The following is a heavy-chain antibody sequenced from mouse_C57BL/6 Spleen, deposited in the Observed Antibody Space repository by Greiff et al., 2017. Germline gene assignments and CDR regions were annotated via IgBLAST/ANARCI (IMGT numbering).Heavy chain of an antibody. V-gene: IGHV1-54*01. CDR1: GYAFTNYL. D-gene: IGHD1-1*02. CDR3: ATGGEMDY. Sequence: VQLQQSGAELVRPGTSVKVSCKASGYAFTNYLIEWVKQRPGQGLEWIGVINPGSGGTNYNEKFKGKATLTADKSSSTAYMQLSSLTSEDSAVYFCATGGEMDYWGQGTSVTVSS. J-gene: IGHJ4*01. CDR2: INPGSGGT.